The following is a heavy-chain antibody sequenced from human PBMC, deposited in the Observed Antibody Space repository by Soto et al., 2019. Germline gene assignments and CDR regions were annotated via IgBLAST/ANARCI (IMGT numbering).Heavy chain of an antibody. CDR1: GFTFSDHY. CDR3: ARVAWSTASLRAFDM. J-gene: IGHJ3*02. V-gene: IGHV3-72*01. D-gene: IGHD1-26*01. CDR2: TRNKANSYTT. Sequence: GGSLRLSCAASGFTFSDHYFDWVRQGPGKGLEWVGRTRNKANSYTTEYAASVKGRFTISRDDSKNSVYLQMNGLKTEDTAVYYCARVAWSTASLRAFDMWGQGTMVTVSS.